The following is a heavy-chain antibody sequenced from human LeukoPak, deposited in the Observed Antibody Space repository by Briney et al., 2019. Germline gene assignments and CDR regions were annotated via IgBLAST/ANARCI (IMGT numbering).Heavy chain of an antibody. CDR1: GFTFSSYA. Sequence: PGGSLRLSCAASGFTFSSYAMSWVRQAPGMGLEWVSAISRGGGSTYHADSVKGRFTISRDNSNNTLYLQMNSLRAEDTAVYYCSKGAGTRGTDYYYGMDVWGQGTTVTVSS. D-gene: IGHD6-19*01. J-gene: IGHJ6*02. CDR2: ISRGGGST. CDR3: SKGAGTRGTDYYYGMDV. V-gene: IGHV3-23*01.